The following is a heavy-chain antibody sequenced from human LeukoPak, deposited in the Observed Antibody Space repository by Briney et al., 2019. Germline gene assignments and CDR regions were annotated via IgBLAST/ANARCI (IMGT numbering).Heavy chain of an antibody. Sequence: ASVKVSCKASGYTFTGYYMHWVRQAPGHGLEWMGWINPNSGGTNYAQKFQGRATMTRDTSISTAYMELSRLRSDDTAVYYCASGDDYVWGSTSHDAFDIWGQGTMVTVSS. D-gene: IGHD3-16*01. CDR2: INPNSGGT. J-gene: IGHJ3*02. CDR1: GYTFTGYY. V-gene: IGHV1-2*02. CDR3: ASGDDYVWGSTSHDAFDI.